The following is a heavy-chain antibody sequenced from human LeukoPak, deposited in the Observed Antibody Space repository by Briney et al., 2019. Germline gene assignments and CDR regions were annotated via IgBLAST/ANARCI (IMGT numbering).Heavy chain of an antibody. V-gene: IGHV5-51*01. J-gene: IGHJ4*02. Sequence: GESLKISCKGSGYSFTSHWIGWVRQMPGKDLEWMGIIYPGDSDTRYSPSLQGQVTLSADKSITTAYLQWSSLKASDTAMFYCARGFANTPGFDYWGQGTLVTVSS. D-gene: IGHD3-10*01. CDR3: ARGFANTPGFDY. CDR2: IYPGDSDT. CDR1: GYSFTSHW.